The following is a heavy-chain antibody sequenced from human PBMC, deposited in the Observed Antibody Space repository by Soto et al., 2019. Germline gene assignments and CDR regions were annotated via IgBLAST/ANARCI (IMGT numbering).Heavy chain of an antibody. CDR3: ARQGEVGDIVVVPAALYGMDV. CDR2: IYYSGST. J-gene: IGHJ6*02. CDR1: GGSISSSSYY. V-gene: IGHV4-39*01. D-gene: IGHD2-2*01. Sequence: PSETLSLTCTVSGGSISSSSYYWGWIRQPPGKGLEWIGSIYYSGSTYYNPSLKSRVTISVDTSKNQFSLKLSSVTAADTAVYYCARQGEVGDIVVVPAALYGMDVWGQGTTVTVSS.